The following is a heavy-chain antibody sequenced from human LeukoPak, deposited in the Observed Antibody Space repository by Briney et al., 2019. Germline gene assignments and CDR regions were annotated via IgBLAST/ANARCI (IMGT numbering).Heavy chain of an antibody. Sequence: GGSLRLSCSASGFTFSTYAMHWVRQAPGKGLEYVSGISSNGGSTYYADSVKGRFTISRDNSKNTLYLQMSSLRAEDTAVYYCVKGPPYCSGGSCYSGYWGQGALVTVSS. D-gene: IGHD2-15*01. CDR3: VKGPPYCSGGSCYSGY. J-gene: IGHJ4*02. CDR2: ISSNGGST. CDR1: GFTFSTYA. V-gene: IGHV3-64D*06.